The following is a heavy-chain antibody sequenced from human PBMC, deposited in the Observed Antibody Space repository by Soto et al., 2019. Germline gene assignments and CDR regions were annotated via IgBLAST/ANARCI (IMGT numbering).Heavy chain of an antibody. Sequence: ITLKESGPPLVKPTQTLTLTCTFSGFSLSTSAVGVGWIRQPPGKALEWLALIYWDDDKRYSPSLKSRLTITKDTSKNQVVLTMTNMDPVDTATYYGGYVYYNSGRWDAWGQGTLVAVSS. CDR3: GYVYYNSGRWDA. J-gene: IGHJ5*02. CDR2: IYWDDDK. CDR1: GFSLSTSAVG. V-gene: IGHV2-5*02. D-gene: IGHD3-10*01.